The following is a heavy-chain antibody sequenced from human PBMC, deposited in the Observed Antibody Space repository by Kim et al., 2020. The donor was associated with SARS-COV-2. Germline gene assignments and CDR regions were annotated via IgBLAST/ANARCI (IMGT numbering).Heavy chain of an antibody. Sequence: GGSLRLSCAASGFTFSDYYMSWIRQAPGKGLEWVSYISSSSSYTNYADSVKGRFTISRDNAKNSLYLQMNSLRAEDTAVYYCARGLTSKSYPFDYWGQGTLVTVSS. V-gene: IGHV3-11*05. CDR3: ARGLTSKSYPFDY. CDR1: GFTFSDYY. D-gene: IGHD1-26*01. CDR2: ISSSSSYT. J-gene: IGHJ4*02.